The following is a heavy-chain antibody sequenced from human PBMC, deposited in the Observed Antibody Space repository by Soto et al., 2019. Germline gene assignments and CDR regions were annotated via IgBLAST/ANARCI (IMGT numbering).Heavy chain of an antibody. J-gene: IGHJ4*02. Sequence: NPSETLSLTCTVSGGSISSGGYYWSWIRQHPGKGLEWIGYIYYSGSTYYNPSLKSRVTMSVDTSKNQFSLKLRSVTAADTAVYYCAREKGYISGPKNFDYWGQGTLVTVSS. CDR1: GGSISSGGYY. D-gene: IGHD5-12*01. CDR2: IYYSGST. CDR3: AREKGYISGPKNFDY. V-gene: IGHV4-30-4*08.